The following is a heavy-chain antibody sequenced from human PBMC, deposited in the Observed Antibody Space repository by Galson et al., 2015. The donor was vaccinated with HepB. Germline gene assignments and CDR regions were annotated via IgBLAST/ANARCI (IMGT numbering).Heavy chain of an antibody. CDR3: ATDSVVAATPVGPHYYYGMDV. J-gene: IGHJ6*02. Sequence: SVKVSCKVSGYTLTELSMHWVRQAPGKGLEWMGGFDPEDGETIYAQKFQGRVTMTEDTSTDTAYMELSSLRSEDTAVYYCATDSVVAATPVGPHYYYGMDVWGQGTTVTVSS. CDR1: GYTLTELS. D-gene: IGHD2-15*01. V-gene: IGHV1-24*01. CDR2: FDPEDGET.